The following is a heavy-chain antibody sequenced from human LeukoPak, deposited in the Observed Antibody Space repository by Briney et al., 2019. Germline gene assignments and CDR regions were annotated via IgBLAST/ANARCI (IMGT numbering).Heavy chain of an antibody. CDR3: ARVSPWIQLWGYFDY. CDR2: INPSGGST. J-gene: IGHJ4*02. Sequence: ASVKVSCKASGYTFTNYYMHWVRQAPGQGLEWMGIINPSGGSTSYAQKFQGRVTMTRDMSTSTVYMELSSLRSEDTAVYYCARVSPWIQLWGYFDYWGQGTLVTVSS. CDR1: GYTFTNYY. D-gene: IGHD5-18*01. V-gene: IGHV1-46*01.